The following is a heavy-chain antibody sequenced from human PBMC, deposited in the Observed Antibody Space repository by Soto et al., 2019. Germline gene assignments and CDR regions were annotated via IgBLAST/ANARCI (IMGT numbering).Heavy chain of an antibody. CDR1: GFTFSSYG. CDR2: IWYDGSNK. CDR3: VRAGRSSAFDY. J-gene: IGHJ4*02. V-gene: IGHV3-33*01. Sequence: QVQLVESGGGVVQPGRSLRLSCAASGFTFSSYGMHWVRQAPGKGLEWVAVIWYDGSNKYYADSVKGRFTISRDNSKNTLYLQMNSLRAEDTAVYYCVRAGRSSAFDYWGQGTLVTVSS. D-gene: IGHD6-6*01.